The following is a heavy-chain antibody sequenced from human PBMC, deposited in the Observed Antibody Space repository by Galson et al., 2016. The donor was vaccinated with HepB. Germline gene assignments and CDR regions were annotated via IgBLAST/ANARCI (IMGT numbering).Heavy chain of an antibody. CDR1: GFTFSSYA. J-gene: IGHJ6*02. V-gene: IGHV3-30-3*01. Sequence: SLRLSCAASGFTFSSYAMHWVRQAPGKGLEWVAVISYDGGNKYYADSVKGRFTISRDNSKNTLYLQMNSLRPEDTAVYYCARDSSPRGQLWPPAYYYYYGRDVWGQGTTVTVSS. CDR3: ARDSSPRGQLWPPAYYYYYGRDV. CDR2: ISYDGGNK. D-gene: IGHD5-18*01.